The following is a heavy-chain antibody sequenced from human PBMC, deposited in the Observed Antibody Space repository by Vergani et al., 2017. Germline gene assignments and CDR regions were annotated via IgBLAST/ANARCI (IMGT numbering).Heavy chain of an antibody. J-gene: IGHJ5*01. V-gene: IGHV3-23*01. Sequence: EVQLLESGGDLVQPGGSLRLSCAASGFSFTTYAMSWVRQAPGKGLEWVSTINTIGDYPRYGDSMKGRFTISRVNSKSTLYLQMNSLSAEDPATCYCATGCWNYWFDSWGQGTLVIVSS. CDR3: ATGCWNYWFDS. D-gene: IGHD1-1*01. CDR1: GFSFTTYA. CDR2: INTIGDYP.